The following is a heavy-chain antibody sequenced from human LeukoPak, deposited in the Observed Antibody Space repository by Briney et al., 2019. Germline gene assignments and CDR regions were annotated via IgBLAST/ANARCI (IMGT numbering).Heavy chain of an antibody. J-gene: IGHJ4*02. CDR2: INPSGGST. CDR3: ARWTGTTGLDY. CDR1: GYSFSSYY. V-gene: IGHV1-46*01. D-gene: IGHD1-1*01. Sequence: AASVKVSFKASGYSFSSYYMHWVRQAPGQGLEWMGIINPSGGSTTYAQKFQGRVTMTRDTSTTTVYMELSSLKSEDTAVYYCARWTGTTGLDYWGQGTLVTVSS.